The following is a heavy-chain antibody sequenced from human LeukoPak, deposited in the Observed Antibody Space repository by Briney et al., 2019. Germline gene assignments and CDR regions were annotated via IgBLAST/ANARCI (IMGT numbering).Heavy chain of an antibody. J-gene: IGHJ5*02. CDR2: IYDSGST. Sequence: GSLRLSCAASGFTFSSYEMNWVRQAPGKGLEWIGYIYDSGSTNYNPSLKSRVTISVDTSKNQFSLKLSSVTAADTAVYYCARNADEMGSGSYRVYCFDPWGQGTLVTVSS. V-gene: IGHV4-59*01. CDR3: ARNADEMGSGSYRVYCFDP. CDR1: GFTFSSYE. D-gene: IGHD3-10*01.